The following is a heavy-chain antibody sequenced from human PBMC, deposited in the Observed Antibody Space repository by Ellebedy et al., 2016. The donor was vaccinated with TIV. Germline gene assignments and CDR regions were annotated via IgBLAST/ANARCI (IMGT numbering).Heavy chain of an antibody. CDR3: VRGDYYDSSEFQD. J-gene: IGHJ4*02. CDR1: AFTFDNYA. CDR2: ISYDGSDT. Sequence: GESLKLSCAASAFTFDNYAMHWVRQAPGEGLDWVAVISYDGSDTFYADSVKGRFTISSDNSNNTLSLELNSLRAEDTAVYYCVRGDYYDSSEFQDWGQGTLVTVSS. D-gene: IGHD3-22*01. V-gene: IGHV3-30-3*01.